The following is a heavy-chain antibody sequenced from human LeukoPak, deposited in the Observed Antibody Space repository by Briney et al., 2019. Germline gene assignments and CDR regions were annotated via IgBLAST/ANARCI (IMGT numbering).Heavy chain of an antibody. CDR3: ARDYYYDSSGYYYYYYMGV. V-gene: IGHV3-7*01. Sequence: QSGGSLRLSCAASGFTFSSYWMSWVRQAPGKGLEWVANIKQDGSEKYYVDSVKGRFTISRDNAKNSLYLQMNSLRAEDTAVYYCARDYYYDSSGYYYYYYMGVWGKGTTVTVSS. D-gene: IGHD3-22*01. CDR1: GFTFSSYW. CDR2: IKQDGSEK. J-gene: IGHJ6*03.